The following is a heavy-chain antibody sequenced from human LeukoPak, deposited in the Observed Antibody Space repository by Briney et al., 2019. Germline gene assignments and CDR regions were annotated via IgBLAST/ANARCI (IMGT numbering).Heavy chain of an antibody. CDR2: LRGSGAST. CDR1: RFTFSSYA. D-gene: IGHD4-17*01. V-gene: IGHV3-23*01. J-gene: IGHJ3*02. CDR3: ARGPYGDYGRLGEGAFDI. Sequence: GGSLRLSCATSRFTFSSYAMSWVRQAPGKGLEWVSGLRGSGASTFYADSVKGRFTISRDNSKNILYLQMVSLRADDTAVYYCARGPYGDYGRLGEGAFDIWGQGTMVTVSS.